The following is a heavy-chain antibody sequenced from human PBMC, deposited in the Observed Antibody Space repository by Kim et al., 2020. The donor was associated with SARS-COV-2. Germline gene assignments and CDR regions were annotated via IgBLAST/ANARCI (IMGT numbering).Heavy chain of an antibody. D-gene: IGHD6-6*01. Sequence: TEYDASLKGRFTITRDESKSIAYLQMNSLKTEDTAVYYCTRDSIAARSDYWGQGTLVTVSS. CDR2: T. J-gene: IGHJ4*02. CDR3: TRDSIAARSDY. V-gene: IGHV3-49*02.